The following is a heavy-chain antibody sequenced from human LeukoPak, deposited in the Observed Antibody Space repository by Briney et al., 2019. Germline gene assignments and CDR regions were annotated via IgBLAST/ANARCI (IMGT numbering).Heavy chain of an antibody. Sequence: SETLSLTCAVYGGSFSGYYWSWIRQPPGKGLEWIGEINHSGSTNYNPSLKSRVTISVDTSKNQFSLKLSSVTAADTAVYYCARRPAGDLMNFDYWGQGTLVTVSS. D-gene: IGHD2-2*01. CDR3: ARRPAGDLMNFDY. CDR1: GGSFSGYY. V-gene: IGHV4-34*01. CDR2: INHSGST. J-gene: IGHJ4*02.